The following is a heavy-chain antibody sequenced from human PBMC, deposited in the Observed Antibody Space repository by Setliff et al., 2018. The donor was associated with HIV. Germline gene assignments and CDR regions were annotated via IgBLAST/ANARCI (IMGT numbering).Heavy chain of an antibody. J-gene: IGHJ4*02. Sequence: ASVKVSCKTAGYTFTGHFIHWMRQAPGQGLEWMGWINPNSGATDYAWRFEDRVTMTSDTSISTAYMELSRLRSDDTAVYYCARIGSGSYPYDYWGQGTLVTVSS. CDR2: INPNSGAT. V-gene: IGHV1-2*02. CDR3: ARIGSGSYPYDY. D-gene: IGHD3-10*01. CDR1: GYTFTGHF.